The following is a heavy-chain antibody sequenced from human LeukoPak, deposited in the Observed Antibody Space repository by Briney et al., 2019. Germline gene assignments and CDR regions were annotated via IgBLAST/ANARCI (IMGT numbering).Heavy chain of an antibody. J-gene: IGHJ4*02. Sequence: GGSLRLSCAASEFTFSTYAMIWVRQAPGKGLEWVSAISSGGGDTYYADSVKGRFTISRDNAKNSLYLQMNSLRAEDTAVYYCARDRNYDFWSGYSFWGQGILVTVSS. V-gene: IGHV3-21*01. CDR3: ARDRNYDFWSGYSF. CDR2: ISSGGGDT. D-gene: IGHD3-3*01. CDR1: EFTFSTYA.